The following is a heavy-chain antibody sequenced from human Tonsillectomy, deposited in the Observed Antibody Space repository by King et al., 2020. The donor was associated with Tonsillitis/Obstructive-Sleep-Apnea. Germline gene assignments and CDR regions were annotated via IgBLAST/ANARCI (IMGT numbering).Heavy chain of an antibody. D-gene: IGHD2-2*01. J-gene: IGHJ6*03. CDR2: IIPIFGTA. Sequence: QLVQSGAEVKKPGSSVKVSCKASGGTFSSYAISWVRQAPGQGLEWMGGIIPIFGTANYAQKFQGRVTITADESTSTAYMELSSLRSEDTAVYYCALGGYQLLSNPYYYYYYMDVWGKGTTVTVSS. V-gene: IGHV1-69*01. CDR3: ALGGYQLLSNPYYYYYYMDV. CDR1: GGTFSSYA.